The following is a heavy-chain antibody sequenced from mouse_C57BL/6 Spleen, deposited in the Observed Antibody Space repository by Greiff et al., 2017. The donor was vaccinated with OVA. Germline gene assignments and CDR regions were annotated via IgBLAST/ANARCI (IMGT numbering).Heavy chain of an antibody. CDR1: GYTFTSYW. CDR2: IYPGSGST. Sequence: VQLQQPGAELVKPGASVKMSCKASGYTFTSYWITWVKQRPGQGLEWIGDIYPGSGSTNYNEKFKSKATLTVDTSSSAAYMQLSSLTSEDSAVYYCARDSSGYLAWFAYWGQGPLVTVSA. CDR3: ARDSSGYLAWFAY. J-gene: IGHJ3*01. V-gene: IGHV1-55*01. D-gene: IGHD3-2*02.